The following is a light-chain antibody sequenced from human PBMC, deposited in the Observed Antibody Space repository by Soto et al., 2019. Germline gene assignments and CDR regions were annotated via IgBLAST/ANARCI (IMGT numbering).Light chain of an antibody. V-gene: IGKV3-20*01. CDR1: QTIRSNY. CDR3: QQYGSSPCT. CDR2: GAS. J-gene: IGKJ1*01. Sequence: ETVLTQSPGTLSLSPGERATLSCRASQTIRSNYLAWYRQTPGQAPRLLIYGASTRATGIADRFSGSGSGTDFTLIISRLEPEDFALYYCQQYGSSPCTFGQGTKVEIK.